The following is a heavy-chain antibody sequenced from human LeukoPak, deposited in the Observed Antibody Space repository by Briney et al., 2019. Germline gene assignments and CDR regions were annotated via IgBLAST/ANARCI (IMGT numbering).Heavy chain of an antibody. CDR2: IDSTGAYT. J-gene: IGHJ4*02. CDR3: AKGSAAGRPYYFDY. Sequence: GGSLRLSCAASGFIFSNYAMSWVRQAPGKGPEWVSAIDSTGAYTWYADSVKGRFTISKDSSKTILYLQMNSLRAEDAAVYFCAKGSAAGRPYYFDYWGQGTLVTVSS. CDR1: GFIFSNYA. D-gene: IGHD6-25*01. V-gene: IGHV3-23*01.